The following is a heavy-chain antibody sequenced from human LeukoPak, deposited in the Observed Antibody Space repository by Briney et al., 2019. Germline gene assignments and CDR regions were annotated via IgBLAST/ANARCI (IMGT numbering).Heavy chain of an antibody. V-gene: IGHV3-30*02. CDR1: GFTFSSYG. CDR3: ARVSQGYSSSSLRYYYYYMDV. D-gene: IGHD6-6*01. CDR2: IRYDASNK. Sequence: GGSLRLSCAASGFTFSSYGMYWVRQAPGKGLEWVAFIRYDASNKYYADSVKGRFTISRDNAKNSLYLQMNSLRAEDTAVYYCARVSQGYSSSSLRYYYYYMDVRGKGTTVTVSS. J-gene: IGHJ6*03.